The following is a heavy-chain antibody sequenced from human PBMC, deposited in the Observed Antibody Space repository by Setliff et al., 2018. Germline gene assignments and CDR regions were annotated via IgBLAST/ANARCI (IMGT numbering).Heavy chain of an antibody. CDR2: LNDVGHNT. CDR3: VPQGPGYGNGWWTNWFDP. J-gene: IGHJ5*02. CDR1: GFTFSSYA. V-gene: IGHV3-23*01. D-gene: IGHD6-19*01. Sequence: GGSLRLSCAASGFTFSSYAMSWVRQAPGKGLEWVSGLNDVGHNTYYADSVKGRFTISRDNSKNTLYLQMNSLRAEDAAVYYCVPQGPGYGNGWWTNWFDPWGQGTLVTVSS.